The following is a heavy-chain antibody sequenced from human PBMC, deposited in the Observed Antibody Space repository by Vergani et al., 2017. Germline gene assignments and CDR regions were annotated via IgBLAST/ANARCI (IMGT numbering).Heavy chain of an antibody. CDR1: GFSLSDGRKS. Sequence: KESVPVLVKPTETLTLTCTVSGFSLSDGRKSVSWIRQPPGKALEWLAHIYSNDEKSYSPSLKSRLTISRDTSKSQVVLIMTNMDPVDTATYYCARIKVTMVRGVIGYFDLWGRGTLVTVSS. D-gene: IGHD3-10*01. V-gene: IGHV2-26*01. J-gene: IGHJ2*01. CDR3: ARIKVTMVRGVIGYFDL. CDR2: IYSNDEK.